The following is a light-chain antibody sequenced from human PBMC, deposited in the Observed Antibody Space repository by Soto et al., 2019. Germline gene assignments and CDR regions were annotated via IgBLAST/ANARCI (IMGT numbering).Light chain of an antibody. CDR3: QQYGSS. Sequence: EIVLTQSPGTLSLSPGERATLSCSASQSVSSSYLAWYQQKPGQAPRLLIYGASSRATGIPDRFSGSGSGTDFTLTISRLEPEDVSVYYCQQYGSSFGPGTKVDIK. J-gene: IGKJ3*01. CDR1: QSVSSSY. V-gene: IGKV3-20*01. CDR2: GAS.